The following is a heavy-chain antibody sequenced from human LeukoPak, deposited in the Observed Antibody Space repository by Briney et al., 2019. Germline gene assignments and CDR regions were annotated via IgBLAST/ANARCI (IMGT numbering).Heavy chain of an antibody. D-gene: IGHD3-16*02. Sequence: GGSLRLSCAASGFTFSSYAMSWVRQAPGKGLEWVSAISGSGGSTYYADSVKGRFTISRDNSKNTLYLQMNSLRAEDTAVYYCAKGISIMITFGGVIAAPVGSFDYWGQGTLVTVSS. V-gene: IGHV3-23*01. CDR1: GFTFSSYA. CDR2: ISGSGGST. CDR3: AKGISIMITFGGVIAAPVGSFDY. J-gene: IGHJ4*02.